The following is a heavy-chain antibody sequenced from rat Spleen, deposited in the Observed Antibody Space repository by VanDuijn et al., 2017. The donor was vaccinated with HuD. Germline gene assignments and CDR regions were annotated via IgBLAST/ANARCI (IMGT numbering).Heavy chain of an antibody. Sequence: EVQLVESGGGLVQPRRSLKLSCAASGFTFSNYYMAWVRQAPKKGLEWVAPIIDSGSRIYSPDSLKGRFTISRDNAKSSLYLQMNSLKSEDTATYYCAREDYYNGNWYFDFWGPGTMVTVSS. V-gene: IGHV5-7*01. D-gene: IGHD1-1*01. CDR2: IIDSGSRI. CDR1: GFTFSNYY. J-gene: IGHJ1*01. CDR3: AREDYYNGNWYFDF.